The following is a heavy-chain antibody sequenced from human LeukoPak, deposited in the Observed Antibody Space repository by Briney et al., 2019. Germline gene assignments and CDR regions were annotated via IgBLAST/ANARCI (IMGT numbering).Heavy chain of an antibody. J-gene: IGHJ4*02. CDR2: ISYNGGNK. V-gene: IGHV3-30-3*01. CDR1: GFTFNTYA. Sequence: GGSLRLSCAASGFTFNTYAMQWVRQAPGKGLEWVALISYNGGNKYFADSVEGRFTISRDNSKNTLYLQMNSLKTEDTAVYFCARVAAPRSNDYWGQGTLVTVSS. D-gene: IGHD6-13*01. CDR3: ARVAAPRSNDY.